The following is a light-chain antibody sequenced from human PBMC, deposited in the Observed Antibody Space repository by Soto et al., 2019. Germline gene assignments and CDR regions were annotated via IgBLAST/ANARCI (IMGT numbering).Light chain of an antibody. CDR1: QGISSA. CDR3: QQFNSYPVT. J-gene: IGKJ4*01. CDR2: DAS. V-gene: IGKV1-13*02. Sequence: AIQLTQSPSSLSASVGDRVTITCRASQGISSALAWYQQKPGKAPKVLIYDASRLESGVPSGFSGSVSGTDFTLTISSLQPEDFATYYCQQFNSYPVTFGGGTKVEIK.